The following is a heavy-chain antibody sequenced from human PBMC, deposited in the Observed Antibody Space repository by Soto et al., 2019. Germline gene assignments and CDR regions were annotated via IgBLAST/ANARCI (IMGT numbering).Heavy chain of an antibody. Sequence: QITLKESGPTLVKPTQTLTLTCTFSGFALSTSGEGVGWIRQPPGKALEWLALIDWEDDKRYSPSLKSRLTITNDTSKNQVALTMTNMDPVDTGTYYCAHTSAHRDLTPVAFDYWGQGTLVTVSS. CDR3: AHTSAHRDLTPVAFDY. CDR1: GFALSTSGEG. V-gene: IGHV2-5*02. D-gene: IGHD6-19*01. CDR2: IDWEDDK. J-gene: IGHJ4*02.